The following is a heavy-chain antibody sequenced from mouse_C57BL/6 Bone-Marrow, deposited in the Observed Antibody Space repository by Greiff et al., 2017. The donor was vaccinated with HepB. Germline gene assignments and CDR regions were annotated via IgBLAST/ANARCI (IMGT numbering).Heavy chain of an antibody. CDR2: ISSGGSYT. V-gene: IGHV5-6*01. CDR3: ARQSNYEAMDY. Sequence: EVQRVESGGDLVKPGGSLKLSCAASGFTFSSYGMSWVRQTPDKRLEWVATISSGGSYTYYPDSVKGRITISRDNAENTLYLQMSSLKSEDTAMYYCARQSNYEAMDYWGQGTSVTVSS. J-gene: IGHJ4*01. D-gene: IGHD2-5*01. CDR1: GFTFSSYG.